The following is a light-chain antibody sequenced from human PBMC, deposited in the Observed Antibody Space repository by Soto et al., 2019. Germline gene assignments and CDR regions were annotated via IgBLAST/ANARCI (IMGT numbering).Light chain of an antibody. V-gene: IGLV1-44*01. Sequence: QSVLTQPPSASGTPGQRVTISCSGSRSNIGNNAVSWFPGTPPKLLIYNNNQRPSGVPDRFSGSKSGTSASLAISGLQSEDEADYYCATWDDSLNARGVFGGGTKLTVL. J-gene: IGLJ3*02. CDR2: NNN. CDR3: ATWDDSLNARGV. CDR1: RSNIGNNA.